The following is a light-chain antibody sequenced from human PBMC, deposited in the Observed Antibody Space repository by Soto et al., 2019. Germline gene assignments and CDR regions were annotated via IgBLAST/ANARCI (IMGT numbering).Light chain of an antibody. CDR2: DNT. CDR3: GTWDISLAALL. V-gene: IGLV1-51*01. J-gene: IGLJ1*01. CDR1: SSNIGENY. Sequence: QSVLTQPPSVSAAPGQKVTISCSGGSSNIGENYVSWYQQLPGTAPKFLIYDNTKRPSGIPDRVSGSKSGTSATLAITGLQTGDEADYYCGTWDISLAALLLGSGTKGTVL.